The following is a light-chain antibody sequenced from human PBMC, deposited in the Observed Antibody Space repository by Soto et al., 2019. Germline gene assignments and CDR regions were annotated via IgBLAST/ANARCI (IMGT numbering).Light chain of an antibody. V-gene: IGLV2-14*01. J-gene: IGLJ3*02. Sequence: QSALTQPASVSGSPGQSITISCTGTSSDIGVYNYVSWYQQHPGKAPKLVICEVSNRPSGVSSRFSGSKSGNTASLTISRLRAEDEADYYCTSFTTTNIWVFGGGTKLTVL. CDR1: SSDIGVYNY. CDR3: TSFTTTNIWV. CDR2: EVS.